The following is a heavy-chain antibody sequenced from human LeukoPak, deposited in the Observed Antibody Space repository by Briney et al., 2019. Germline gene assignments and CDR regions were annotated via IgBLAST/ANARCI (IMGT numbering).Heavy chain of an antibody. V-gene: IGHV4-39*01. CDR2: IYYSGST. Sequence: SETLSLTCTVSGGSISSSYYYWGWIRQPPGKGLEWIGTIYYSGSTYYNPSLKSRVTISVDTSKNQFSLKLSSVTAPDTAVYYCARHEDRNWYFDHWGQGTLVTVSS. D-gene: IGHD1-1*01. J-gene: IGHJ4*02. CDR3: ARHEDRNWYFDH. CDR1: GGSISSSYYY.